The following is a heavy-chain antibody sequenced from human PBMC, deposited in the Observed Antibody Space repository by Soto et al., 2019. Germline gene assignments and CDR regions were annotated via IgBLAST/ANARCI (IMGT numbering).Heavy chain of an antibody. Sequence: PGWSLRVSCESPVLTFTNFTMSWLRQSPGRVLQRVSTMSGSGSQAKYAASARRRITILSDNAKNTMLLQMSSRRDDDTAVYHFGTGVYSSGYDFLDFWGQGPTVTVSS. J-gene: IGHJ6*02. V-gene: IGHV3-23*01. D-gene: IGHD5-18*01. CDR3: GTGVYSSGYDFLDF. CDR2: MSGSGSQA. CDR1: VLTFTNFT.